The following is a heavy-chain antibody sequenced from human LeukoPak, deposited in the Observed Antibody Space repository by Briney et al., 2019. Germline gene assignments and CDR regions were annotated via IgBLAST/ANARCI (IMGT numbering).Heavy chain of an antibody. CDR3: ARLRLNCSGGSCRNY. V-gene: IGHV3-30-3*01. CDR1: GFTFSSYA. CDR2: ISYDGSNK. D-gene: IGHD2-15*01. J-gene: IGHJ4*02. Sequence: GGSLRLSGAASGFTFSSYAMHWVRQAPGKGLDWVAVISYDGSNKYYADSVKGRFTISRDNSKNTLYLQMNSLRAEDTAVYYCARLRLNCSGGSCRNYWGQGTLVTVSS.